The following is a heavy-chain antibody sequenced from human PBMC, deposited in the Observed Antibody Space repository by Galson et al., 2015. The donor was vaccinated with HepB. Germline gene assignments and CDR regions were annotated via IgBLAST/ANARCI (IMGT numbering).Heavy chain of an antibody. CDR2: INWSSDII. Sequence: SLRLSCAASGFTFDEYAMHWVRQVPGKGLEWVSGINWSSDIIGYADSVKGRFTISRDNAKNALYLQMDTLRTEDTAVYYCVKVLSPRGRTEAFDIWGQGAMVTVS. V-gene: IGHV3-9*01. J-gene: IGHJ3*02. CDR1: GFTFDEYA. D-gene: IGHD3-16*01. CDR3: VKVLSPRGRTEAFDI.